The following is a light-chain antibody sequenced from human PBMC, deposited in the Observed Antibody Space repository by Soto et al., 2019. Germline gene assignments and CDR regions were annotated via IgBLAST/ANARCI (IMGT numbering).Light chain of an antibody. CDR3: QQYAGSST. CDR1: QSVSSSY. CDR2: GAS. Sequence: EIVLTQSPGTLSLSPGERATLSCRASQSVSSSYLAWYQQKPGQAPRLLIYGASSRATGIPDRFSGSGSGTEFTLTISSLQSEDFAVYYCQQYAGSSTFGQGTKVDIK. V-gene: IGKV3-20*01. J-gene: IGKJ1*01.